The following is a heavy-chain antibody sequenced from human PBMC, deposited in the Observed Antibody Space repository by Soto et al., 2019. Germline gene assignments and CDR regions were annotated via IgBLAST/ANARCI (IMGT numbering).Heavy chain of an antibody. J-gene: IGHJ4*02. V-gene: IGHV1-18*01. Sequence: QVQLVQSGAEVKKPGASVKVSCKASSYTFASYGISWVRQAPGQGLVWMGWISAYNGNTNYAQKLQGRVTMTTDTSTSTAYMELRRLRSDDTAVYSCARVIAAAADFDYWGQGTLVTVSS. CDR2: ISAYNGNT. CDR1: SYTFASYG. D-gene: IGHD6-13*01. CDR3: ARVIAAAADFDY.